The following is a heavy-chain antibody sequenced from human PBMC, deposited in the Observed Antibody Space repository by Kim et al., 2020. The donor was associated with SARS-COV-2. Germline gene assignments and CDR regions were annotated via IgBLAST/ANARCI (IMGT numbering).Heavy chain of an antibody. J-gene: IGHJ4*02. CDR3: TFGPA. V-gene: IGHV3-15*01. CDR1: GFIFSDAW. CDR2: IKSKSDGGTR. D-gene: IGHD3-10*01. Sequence: GGSLRLSCAGTGFIFSDAWMSWVRQAPGKGLEWVARIKSKSDGGTRDYAAVVKGRFTNSRDDSKNTLYMQMNGLKTEDTAVYYCTFGPAWGQGSLVIVSS.